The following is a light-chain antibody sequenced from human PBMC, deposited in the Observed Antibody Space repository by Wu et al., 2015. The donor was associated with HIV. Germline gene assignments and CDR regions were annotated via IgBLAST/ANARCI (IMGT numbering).Light chain of an antibody. CDR2: DAS. V-gene: IGKV3-15*01. CDR1: QSVRDD. Sequence: EIVMTQSPATLSVSPGERVTLSCRASQSVRDDLAWYQQKPGQAPRLLIYDASIGATGIPARFSGSGSGTEFTLTISSMQSEDFAIYYCQQYNNWPRGTFGQGTKVEIK. CDR3: QQYNNWPRGT. J-gene: IGKJ1*01.